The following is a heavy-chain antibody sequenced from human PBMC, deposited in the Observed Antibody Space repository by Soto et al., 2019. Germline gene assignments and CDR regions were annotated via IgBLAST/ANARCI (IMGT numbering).Heavy chain of an antibody. CDR3: ARDKITGLFDY. CDR2: VYYSGST. V-gene: IGHV4-59*01. D-gene: IGHD2-8*02. CDR1: GGSISSYY. J-gene: IGHJ4*02. Sequence: PSETLSLTCTVSGGSISSYYWSWIRQPPGKGLEWIGYVYYSGSTNYNPSLRSRVNISVDTSKNQLSLKMSSVTAADTAVYYCARDKITGLFDYWGQGTLVTVSS.